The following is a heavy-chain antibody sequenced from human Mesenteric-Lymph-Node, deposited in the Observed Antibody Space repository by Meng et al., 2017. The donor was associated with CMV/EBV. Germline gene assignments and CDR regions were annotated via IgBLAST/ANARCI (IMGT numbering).Heavy chain of an antibody. J-gene: IGHJ5*02. CDR2: IFYSGII. Sequence: SETLSLTCTVSSGSISTYYWNWLRRPPGKGLEWIGYIFYSGIINYNPSLRSRVTISLDTSKNQFSLKLSSVTAADTAVYYCAREYSSSSTGWFDPWGQGTLVTVSS. CDR3: AREYSSSSTGWFDP. V-gene: IGHV4-59*01. CDR1: SGSISTYY. D-gene: IGHD6-6*01.